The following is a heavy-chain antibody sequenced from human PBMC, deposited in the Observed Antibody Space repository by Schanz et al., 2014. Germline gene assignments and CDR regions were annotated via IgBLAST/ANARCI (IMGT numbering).Heavy chain of an antibody. J-gene: IGHJ4*02. Sequence: EVKLLESGGHLVQPGGSLRLSCAASGFGFDDYAMSWARQTPGKGLEWVSSITTGGNTYYRDSVKGRFTIARDNSKNTLFLQMDSLRVEDTAVYYCMAMGRNTSHYFDHWGQGTLVTVSS. CDR1: GFGFDDYA. D-gene: IGHD1-1*01. CDR2: ITTGGNT. CDR3: MAMGRNTSHYFDH. V-gene: IGHV3-23*01.